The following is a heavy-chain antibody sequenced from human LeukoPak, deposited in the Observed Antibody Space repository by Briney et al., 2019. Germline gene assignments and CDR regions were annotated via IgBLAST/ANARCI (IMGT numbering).Heavy chain of an antibody. V-gene: IGHV4-34*01. CDR1: GGSLSGYH. Sequence: PSETLSLTCAVYGGSLSGYHWSWIRQSPGQGLEWIGETSHSGRPTYNPSLKSRVTISVDTSNNQFSLRLSSVTAADTAVYYCARITDRTIIGESMHGFDIWGQGTPVTVSS. D-gene: IGHD3-3*01. CDR3: ARITDRTIIGESMHGFDI. CDR2: TSHSGRP. J-gene: IGHJ3*02.